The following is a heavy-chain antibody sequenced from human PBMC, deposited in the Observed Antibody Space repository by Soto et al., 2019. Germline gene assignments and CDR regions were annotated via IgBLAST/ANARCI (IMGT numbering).Heavy chain of an antibody. Sequence: GESLKIPCQGSGYSFPSYWISWVRQIPGKGLEWVGRIDPSDSDTDYSPFFQDHVTISADKSITTAYLQWRSLKPSDTAIYYCASPEVGRDYYYGLAVWGQGTTVTVSS. V-gene: IGHV5-10-1*01. CDR1: GYSFPSYW. D-gene: IGHD3-10*01. J-gene: IGHJ6*02. CDR2: IDPSDSDT. CDR3: ASPEVGRDYYYGLAV.